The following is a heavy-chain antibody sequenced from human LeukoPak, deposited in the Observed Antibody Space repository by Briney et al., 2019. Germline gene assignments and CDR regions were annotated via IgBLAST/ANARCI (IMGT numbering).Heavy chain of an antibody. Sequence: GGSLRLSGAASGFTFSSYAMHWVRQAPGKGLEWVAVISYDGSNKYYADSVKGRFTISRDNSKNTLYLQMNSLRAEDTAVYYCATSSYGDYGGYWGQGTLVTVSS. J-gene: IGHJ4*02. D-gene: IGHD4-17*01. CDR1: GFTFSSYA. V-gene: IGHV3-30-3*01. CDR3: ATSSYGDYGGY. CDR2: ISYDGSNK.